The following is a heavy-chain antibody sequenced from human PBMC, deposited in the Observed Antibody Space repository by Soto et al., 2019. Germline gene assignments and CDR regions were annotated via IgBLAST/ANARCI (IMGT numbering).Heavy chain of an antibody. D-gene: IGHD3-16*01. J-gene: IGHJ6*02. CDR2: IKDDGSEK. Sequence: EVQLVESGGALVQPGGSLRLSCLASEFTFNTYWMNWVRQAPGRGLEWVANIKDDGSEKYYADSVKVRFTISRDNAKNSLYLEMNSLRGEDTAVYFCARDWGTPGRGSAMGYYYHYGMDVWGQGTTVTVSS. CDR3: ARDWGTPGRGSAMGYYYHYGMDV. CDR1: EFTFNTYW. V-gene: IGHV3-7*05.